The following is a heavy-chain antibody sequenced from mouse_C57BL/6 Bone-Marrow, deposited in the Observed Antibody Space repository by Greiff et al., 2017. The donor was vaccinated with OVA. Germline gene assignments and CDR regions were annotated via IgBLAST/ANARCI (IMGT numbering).Heavy chain of an antibody. CDR2: ISDGGSYT. J-gene: IGHJ2*01. CDR1: GFTFSSYA. V-gene: IGHV5-4*01. CDR3: ARDDYYGSRAHFDY. Sequence: EVQVVESGGGLVKPGGSLKLSCAASGFTFSSYAMSWVRQTPEKRLEWVATISDGGSYTYYPDNVKGRFTISRDNAKNNLYLQMSHLKSEDTAMYYCARDDYYGSRAHFDYWGQGTTLTVSS. D-gene: IGHD1-1*01.